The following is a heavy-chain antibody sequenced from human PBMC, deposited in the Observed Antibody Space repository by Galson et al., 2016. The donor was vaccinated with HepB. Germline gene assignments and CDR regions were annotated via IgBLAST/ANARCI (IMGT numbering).Heavy chain of an antibody. CDR2: IWYSGKNK. Sequence: SLRLSCAASGFAFDSHGMHWVRQAPDKGLEWVALIWYSGKNKYYSDSVRGRFTISRDNSMKKVYLEMNSLRIEDTGLYYCARESPRSSGWDNLYYHGMDVWGRGTTGIVSS. J-gene: IGHJ6*02. V-gene: IGHV3-33*01. CDR1: GFAFDSHG. CDR3: ARESPRSSGWDNLYYHGMDV. D-gene: IGHD6-25*01.